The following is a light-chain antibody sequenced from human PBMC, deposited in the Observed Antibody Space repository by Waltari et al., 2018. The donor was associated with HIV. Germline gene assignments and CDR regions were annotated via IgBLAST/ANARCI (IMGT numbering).Light chain of an antibody. CDR3: QQYDDGPRGIT. CDR1: QSISAQ. J-gene: IGKJ2*01. Sequence: EIVMTQSPPTLAVSPGQRVTLSCRASQSISAQVAWYQQRPGQAPRLLIYEVATRPTGIPARFSGSGSGTDFTLTISSLQSEDFATYFCQQYDDGPRGITFGQGTMLEIK. V-gene: IGKV3-15*01. CDR2: EVA.